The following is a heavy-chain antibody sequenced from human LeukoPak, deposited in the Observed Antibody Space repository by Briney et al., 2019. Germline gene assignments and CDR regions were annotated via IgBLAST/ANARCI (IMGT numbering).Heavy chain of an antibody. D-gene: IGHD3-10*02. Sequence: GGSLRLSCATSGFTFSSYAMSWVRQAPGKGLEWVSAISGSGVTTYYAGSVKGRFTISRDNSKNTLYLQMNSLRAEDTAVYYCAELGITMIGGVWGKGTTVTVSS. CDR3: AELGITMIGGV. J-gene: IGHJ6*04. CDR2: ISGSGVTT. CDR1: GFTFSSYA. V-gene: IGHV3-23*01.